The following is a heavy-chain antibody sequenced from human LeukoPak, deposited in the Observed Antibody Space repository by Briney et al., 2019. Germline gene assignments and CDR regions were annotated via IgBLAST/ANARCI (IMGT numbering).Heavy chain of an antibody. Sequence: SVKVSCKASGGTFSSYAISWVRQAPGQGLEWMGGIIPNFGTANYAQKFQGRVTITTDESTSTAYMELSSLRSEDTAVYYCARKKIAAAGKGWFDPWGQGTLVTVSS. CDR3: ARKKIAAAGKGWFDP. D-gene: IGHD6-13*01. CDR1: GGTFSSYA. J-gene: IGHJ5*02. V-gene: IGHV1-69*05. CDR2: IIPNFGTA.